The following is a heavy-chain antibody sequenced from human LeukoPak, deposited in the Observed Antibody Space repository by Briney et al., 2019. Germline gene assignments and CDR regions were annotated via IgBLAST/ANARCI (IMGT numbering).Heavy chain of an antibody. V-gene: IGHV4-59*08. CDR2: ISYTGST. J-gene: IGHJ4*02. CDR1: GAXINNYY. D-gene: IGHD2-8*01. CDR3: TTYLGFCTNGVCYDYFDY. Sequence: SETLSLTCTVSGAXINNYYCSWIRQPPGKALEWIGYISYTGSTNYSPSLKSRVTMSVDTSKNQFSLRLSSVTAADTAVYYCTTYLGFCTNGVCYDYFDYWGQGTLVTVSS.